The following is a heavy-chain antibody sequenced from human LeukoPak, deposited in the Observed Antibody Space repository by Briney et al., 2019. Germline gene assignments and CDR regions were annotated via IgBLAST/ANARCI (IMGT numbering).Heavy chain of an antibody. Sequence: GGCLRLSCAASGFTFSTYGMHWVRQAPGEGLEWVTFIPYDGSNKYYADSVKGRFTISRDNSKNTLSLEMNSLRSEDTAVYYCAKSGSGSHFDYWGQGTLVTVSS. CDR3: AKSGSGSHFDY. CDR1: GFTFSTYG. CDR2: IPYDGSNK. D-gene: IGHD3-10*01. V-gene: IGHV3-30*02. J-gene: IGHJ4*02.